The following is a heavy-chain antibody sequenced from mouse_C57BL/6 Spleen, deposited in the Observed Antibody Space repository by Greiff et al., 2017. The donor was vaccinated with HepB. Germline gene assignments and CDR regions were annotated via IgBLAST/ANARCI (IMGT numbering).Heavy chain of an antibody. CDR2: INPNNGGT. J-gene: IGHJ3*01. CDR3: AREDYGSSYVSAWFAY. Sequence: VQLQQSGPELVKPGASVKIPCKASGYTFTDYNMDWVKQSPGKSLEWIGDINPNNGGTIYNQKFKGKATLTVDKSSSTAYMELRSLTSEDTAVYDCAREDYGSSYVSAWFAYWGQGTLVTVSA. CDR1: GYTFTDYN. D-gene: IGHD1-1*01. V-gene: IGHV1-18*01.